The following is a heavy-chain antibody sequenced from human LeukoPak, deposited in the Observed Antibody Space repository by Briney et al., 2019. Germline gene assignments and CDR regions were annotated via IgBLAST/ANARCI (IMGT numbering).Heavy chain of an antibody. CDR3: ARGGSGSYYPFDY. V-gene: IGHV4-4*02. Sequence: TSETLSLTCDVSGASISSSIWWSWVRQPPGKGLEWTREIYHSGSTNYNSSLKSRVTISVDISKNQFSLRLSSVTAADTAVYYCARGGSGSYYPFDYWGQGTLVTVSS. CDR1: GASISSSIW. D-gene: IGHD3-10*01. J-gene: IGHJ4*02. CDR2: IYHSGST.